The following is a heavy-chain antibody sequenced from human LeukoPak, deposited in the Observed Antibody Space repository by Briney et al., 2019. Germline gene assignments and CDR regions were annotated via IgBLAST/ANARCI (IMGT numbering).Heavy chain of an antibody. CDR1: GFTFSTYN. V-gene: IGHV3-21*01. D-gene: IGHD3-16*01. Sequence: GGSLTLSCAASGFTFSTYNMNWVRQAPGKEMEWISSITTNSDHMYYADSVRGRFTISRDNAENSLYLQMNSLRAEDTAVYYCARDGGPGDYWGQGTLVTVSS. J-gene: IGHJ4*02. CDR2: ITTNSDHM. CDR3: ARDGGPGDY.